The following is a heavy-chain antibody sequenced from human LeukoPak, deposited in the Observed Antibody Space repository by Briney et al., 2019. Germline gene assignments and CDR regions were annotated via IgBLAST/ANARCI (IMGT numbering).Heavy chain of an antibody. D-gene: IGHD1-26*01. CDR3: ALSSGSSGSGKKLQSGYYFDY. V-gene: IGHV3-9*01. J-gene: IGHJ4*02. CDR2: ISWNSGSI. CDR1: GFTFDDYA. Sequence: GGSLRLSCAASGFTFDDYAMHWVRQAPGKGLEWVSGISWNSGSIGYADSVKGRFTISRDNAKNSLYLQMNSLRAEDTALYYCALSSGSSGSGKKLQSGYYFDYWGQGTLVTVSS.